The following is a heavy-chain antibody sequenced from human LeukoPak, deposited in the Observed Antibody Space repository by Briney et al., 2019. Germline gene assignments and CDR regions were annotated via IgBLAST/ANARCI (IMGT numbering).Heavy chain of an antibody. Sequence: SVKVSCKASGGTFSSYAISWVRQAPGQGLEWMGGIIPIFGTANYAQKFQGRVTITTDESTSTAYMELSSLRSEDTAVYYCASSDIVVVPYYYYHMDVWGKGTTVTVSS. D-gene: IGHD2-2*01. V-gene: IGHV1-69*05. CDR1: GGTFSSYA. CDR2: IIPIFGTA. J-gene: IGHJ6*03. CDR3: ASSDIVVVPYYYYHMDV.